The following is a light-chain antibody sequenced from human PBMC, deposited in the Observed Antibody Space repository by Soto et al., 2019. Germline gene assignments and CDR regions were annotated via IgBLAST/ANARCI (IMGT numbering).Light chain of an antibody. J-gene: IGLJ1*01. CDR2: EVR. CDR1: NDNVGRFDF. Sequence: QSVLTQPASVSGSPGQSITISCTGTNDNVGRFDFVSWYQQHPDKAPKLLIYEVRKRPSGVSDRFSGSKSGNTASLTISGLQAEDEADYYCTSYATTARRVFRTGTKVTVL. CDR3: TSYATTARRV. V-gene: IGLV2-14*01.